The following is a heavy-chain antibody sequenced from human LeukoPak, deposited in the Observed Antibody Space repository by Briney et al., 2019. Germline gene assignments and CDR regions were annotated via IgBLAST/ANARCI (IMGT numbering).Heavy chain of an antibody. Sequence: PGGSLRLSCAASGFTFSSYSMNWVRQAPGKGLVWVSRINSDGSSTSYADSVKGRFTISRDNAKNTLYLQMNSLRAEDTAVYYCARATTVTSTPDYWGQGTLVTVSS. CDR1: GFTFSSYS. J-gene: IGHJ4*02. CDR3: ARATTVTSTPDY. D-gene: IGHD4-17*01. CDR2: INSDGSST. V-gene: IGHV3-74*01.